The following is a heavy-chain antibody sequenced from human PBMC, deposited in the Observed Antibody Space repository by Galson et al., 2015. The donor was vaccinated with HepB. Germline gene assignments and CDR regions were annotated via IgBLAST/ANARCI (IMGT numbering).Heavy chain of an antibody. CDR2: IYYSGST. CDR1: GGSVSSGSYY. CDR3: ARGAAAAGDY. V-gene: IGHV4-61*01. J-gene: IGHJ4*02. Sequence: SETLSLTCTVSGGSVSSGSYYWSWIRQPPGKGLEWIGYIYYSGSTNYNPSLKSRVTISVDTSKNQFSLKLSSVTAADTAVYYCARGAAAAGDYWGQGTLVTVSS. D-gene: IGHD6-13*01.